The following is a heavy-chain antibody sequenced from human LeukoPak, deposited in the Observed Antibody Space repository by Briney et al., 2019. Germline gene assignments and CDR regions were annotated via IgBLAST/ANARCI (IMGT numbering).Heavy chain of an antibody. D-gene: IGHD3-22*01. J-gene: IGHJ4*02. CDR1: GFTFNNYG. CDR3: ARDRVPWYYYDSSGYYYNSGSFDY. Sequence: GGSLRLSCAASGFTFNNYGMHWVRQAPGKGLEWVAVISYDGSNKYYADSVKGRFTISRDNSKNTLYLQMNSLRAEDTAVYYCARDRVPWYYYDSSGYYYNSGSFDYWGQGTLVTVSS. V-gene: IGHV3-30*19. CDR2: ISYDGSNK.